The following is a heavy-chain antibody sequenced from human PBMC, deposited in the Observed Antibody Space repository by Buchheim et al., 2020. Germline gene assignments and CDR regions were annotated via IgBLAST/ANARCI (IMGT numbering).Heavy chain of an antibody. CDR3: AKDRDGYKYYYYYGMDV. V-gene: IGHV3-23*01. J-gene: IGHJ6*02. CDR2: ISGSGGST. Sequence: EVQLLESGGGLVQPGGSLRLSCAASGFTFSSYAMSWVRQAPGKGLEWVSAISGSGGSTYYADSVKGRFIISRDNSKNTLHLQMNSLKAEDTAVYYCAKDRDGYKYYYYYGMDVWGQGTT. D-gene: IGHD5-24*01. CDR1: GFTFSSYA.